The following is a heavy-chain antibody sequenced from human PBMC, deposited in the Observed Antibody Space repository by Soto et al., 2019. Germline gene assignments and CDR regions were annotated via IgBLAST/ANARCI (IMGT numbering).Heavy chain of an antibody. D-gene: IGHD2-2*01. CDR1: GFTFSTYW. CDR2: IKQDGSEK. J-gene: IGHJ4*02. CDR3: ARLLGPAQFDS. V-gene: IGHV3-7*01. Sequence: EVQLVESGGGLVQPGGSLRLSCAASGFTFSTYWMSWVRQAPGKGLEWVADIKQDGSEKNYMYSMKGRFTISRDNAKNSLYLQMSSLRAEDTAVYYCARLLGPAQFDSWGQGTLVTVSS.